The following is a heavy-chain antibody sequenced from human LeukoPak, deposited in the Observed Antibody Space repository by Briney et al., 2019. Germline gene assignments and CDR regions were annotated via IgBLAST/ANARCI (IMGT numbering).Heavy chain of an antibody. CDR2: ISYDGSNK. V-gene: IGHV3-30*18. CDR3: AKDRYSSGWYSFDS. D-gene: IGHD6-19*01. CDR1: GFTFSSSG. Sequence: GGSLRLSCAASGFTFSSSGMHWVRQAPGKGLEWVAVISYDGSNKYYADSVKGRFTISRDNSKNTLFLQMNSLRAEDTAVYHCAKDRYSSGWYSFDSWGQGTLVTVSS. J-gene: IGHJ4*02.